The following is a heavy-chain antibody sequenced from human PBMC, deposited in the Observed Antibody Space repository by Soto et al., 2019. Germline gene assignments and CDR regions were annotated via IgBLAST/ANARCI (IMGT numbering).Heavy chain of an antibody. CDR3: ARSQGSSTSLEIYYYYYYGMDV. Sequence: QVQLVQSGAEVKKPGSSVKVSCKASGGTFSSYAISWVRQAPGQGLEWMGGIIPISGTAHYAQKFQGRVTITEDESTSTVYMGLSSLRSEDTAVYFCARSQGSSTSLEIYYYYYYGMDVWGQGTTVTVSS. J-gene: IGHJ6*02. D-gene: IGHD2-2*01. CDR2: IIPISGTA. V-gene: IGHV1-69*01. CDR1: GGTFSSYA.